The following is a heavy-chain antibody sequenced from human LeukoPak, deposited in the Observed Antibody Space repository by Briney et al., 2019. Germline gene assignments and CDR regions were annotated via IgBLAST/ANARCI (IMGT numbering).Heavy chain of an antibody. CDR3: ARGNYYGSGSYRKSYYYYYYMDV. J-gene: IGHJ6*03. V-gene: IGHV4-39*01. CDR1: GGSISSSSYY. Sequence: TSETLSLTCTVSGGSISSSSYYWGWIRQPPGKGLEWIGSIYYSGSTYYNPSLKSRVTISVDTSKNQFSLKLSSVTAADTAVYYCARGNYYGSGSYRKSYYYYYYMDVWGKGTTVTVSS. D-gene: IGHD3-10*01. CDR2: IYYSGST.